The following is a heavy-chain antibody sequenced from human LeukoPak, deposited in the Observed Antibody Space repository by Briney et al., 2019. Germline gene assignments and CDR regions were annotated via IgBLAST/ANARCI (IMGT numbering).Heavy chain of an antibody. CDR2: ISSSSSYI. CDR3: ARDLTMVRGVPDY. V-gene: IGHV3-21*01. Sequence: GGSLRLSCAASGFTFSSYSMNWVRQAPGKGLEWVSSISSSSSYIYYADSVKGRFTISRDNAKNSLYLQMNSLRAEDTAVYYCARDLTMVRGVPDYWGQGTLVTVSS. D-gene: IGHD3-10*01. J-gene: IGHJ4*02. CDR1: GFTFSSYS.